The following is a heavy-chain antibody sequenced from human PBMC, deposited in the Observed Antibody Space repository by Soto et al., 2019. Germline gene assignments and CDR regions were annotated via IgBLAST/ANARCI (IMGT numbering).Heavy chain of an antibody. J-gene: IGHJ6*02. CDR2: IYYSGTT. CDR3: ARALIQLWPHYYYGMDV. CDR1: GGSISSGDYY. V-gene: IGHV4-30-4*01. Sequence: SETLSLTCTVSGGSISSGDYYWSWIRQPPGKGLEWIGYIYYSGTTYYNPSLKSRVTISVDTSKNQFSLKLSSVTAADTAMYYCARALIQLWPHYYYGMDVCGQGTTVTVSS. D-gene: IGHD5-18*01.